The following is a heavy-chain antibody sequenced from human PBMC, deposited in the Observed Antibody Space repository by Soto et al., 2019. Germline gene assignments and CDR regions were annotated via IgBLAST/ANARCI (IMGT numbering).Heavy chain of an antibody. CDR2: INTYDGNT. CDR1: GYTFTSYG. J-gene: IGHJ4*02. CDR3: EASHQFDY. Sequence: QVQLVQSGAEVKNPGASVKVSCKASGYTFTSYGINWVRQAPGQGLEWMGWINTYDGNTNHAQKFQGRVTMTTDTSTSTAYMELRSLSSDDTAVYYCEASHQFDYWGQGTLVTVSS. V-gene: IGHV1-18*01.